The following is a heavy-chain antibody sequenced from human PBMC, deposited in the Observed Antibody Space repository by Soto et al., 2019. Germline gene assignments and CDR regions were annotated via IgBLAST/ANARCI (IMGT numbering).Heavy chain of an antibody. D-gene: IGHD2-8*01. CDR2: ISYDGSNK. CDR1: GFTFSSYG. CDR3: AKTLMVYAAYYYYGMDV. J-gene: IGHJ6*02. V-gene: IGHV3-30*18. Sequence: GGSLRLSCAASGFTFSSYGMHWVRQAPGKGLEWVAVISYDGSNKYYADSVKGRFTISRDNSKNTLYLQMNSLRAEDTAVYYCAKTLMVYAAYYYYGMDVWGQGTTVTVSS.